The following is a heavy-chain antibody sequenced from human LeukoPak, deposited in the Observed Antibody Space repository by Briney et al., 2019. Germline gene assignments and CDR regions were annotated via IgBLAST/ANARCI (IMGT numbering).Heavy chain of an antibody. J-gene: IGHJ4*02. CDR2: INPNSGGI. CDR1: GYTFTAYY. V-gene: IGHV1-2*02. D-gene: IGHD3-10*01. Sequence: ASVKVSCKASGYTFTAYYMHWVRQAPGQGLEWMGWINPNSGGINYEQKFRGRVTMTRDTSISTAYMELSRLTSDDTAVYYCAREAANMVRGVMGKWGQGTLVTVSS. CDR3: AREAANMVRGVMGK.